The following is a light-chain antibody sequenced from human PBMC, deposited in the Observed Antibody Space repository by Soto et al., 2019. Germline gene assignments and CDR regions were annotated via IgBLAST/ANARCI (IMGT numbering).Light chain of an antibody. Sequence: QSALTQPASVSGSPGQSITISCTGTSSDVGGYNYVSWYQQHPAKAPKLMIFEVCNRPSGISNRFSGSKSGNTASLTISGLQAEDEADYYCSSYTSSSNYVFGTGTKLTVL. CDR1: SSDVGGYNY. CDR3: SSYTSSSNYV. CDR2: EVC. J-gene: IGLJ1*01. V-gene: IGLV2-14*01.